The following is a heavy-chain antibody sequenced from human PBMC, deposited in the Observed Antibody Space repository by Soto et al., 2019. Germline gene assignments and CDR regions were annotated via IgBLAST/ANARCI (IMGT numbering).Heavy chain of an antibody. J-gene: IGHJ4*02. CDR3: AKDRMATMEVYDY. V-gene: IGHV3-23*01. D-gene: IGHD5-12*01. CDR2: ISGGGGST. CDR1: GFTFSSYA. Sequence: GSLRLSCAASGFTFSSYAMSWVRQAPGKGLGWVSAISGGGGSTYYADSVKGRFTISRDNSKNTLYLQMNSLRAEDTAVYYCAKDRMATMEVYDYWGQGTLVTVS.